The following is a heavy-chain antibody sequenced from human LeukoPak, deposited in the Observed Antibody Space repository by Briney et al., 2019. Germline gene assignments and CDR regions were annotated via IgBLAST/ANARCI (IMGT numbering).Heavy chain of an antibody. CDR1: GFTFSHFW. D-gene: IGHD6-13*01. CDR3: AKGVSSWYLDY. CDR2: IKKTGSET. Sequence: GGSLRLSCAASGFTFSHFWMSWVRQAPGKGLEWVAYIKKTGSETYYVDSVKGRFTITRDNTRNSLFLQMYSLRAEDTAVYYCAKGVSSWYLDYWGQGTLVTVSS. V-gene: IGHV3-7*03. J-gene: IGHJ4*02.